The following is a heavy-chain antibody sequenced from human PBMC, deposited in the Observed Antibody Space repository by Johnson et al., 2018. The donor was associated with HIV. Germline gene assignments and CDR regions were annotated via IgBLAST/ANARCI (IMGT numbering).Heavy chain of an antibody. Sequence: VQLVESGGGLVQPGGSLRLSCAASGFTFDDYGMDWVRQGPGKGLEWVSGINWNGGSTNYADSVQGRFTISRDNSKNTLYLQMNSLRAGDTAVYYCARHKGQQYDTFDIWGQGTMVTVSS. J-gene: IGHJ3*02. CDR1: GFTFDDYG. CDR3: ARHKGQQYDTFDI. V-gene: IGHV3-20*04. D-gene: IGHD6-13*01. CDR2: INWNGGST.